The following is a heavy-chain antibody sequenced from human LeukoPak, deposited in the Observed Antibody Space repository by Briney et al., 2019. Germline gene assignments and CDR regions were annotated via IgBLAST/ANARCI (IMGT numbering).Heavy chain of an antibody. V-gene: IGHV1-3*01. J-gene: IGHJ5*02. CDR1: GYTFTSYA. CDR3: ARSYYAPNWFDP. Sequence: EASVKVSCKASGYTFTSYAMHWVRQAPGQRLEWMGWINAGNGNTKYSQKFQGRVTITRDASASTAYMELSSLRSEDTAVYYCARSYYAPNWFDPWGQGTLVTVSS. CDR2: INAGNGNT. D-gene: IGHD2/OR15-2a*01.